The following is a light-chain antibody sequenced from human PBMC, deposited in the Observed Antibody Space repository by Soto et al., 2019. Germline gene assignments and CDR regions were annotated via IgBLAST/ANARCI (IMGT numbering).Light chain of an antibody. Sequence: DIQMTQSPSSLSASVGDRVTITCRASQGIANSLAWYQQKPGKVPKLLIYGASTLHSGVPSRFSGSGFGTDFTLSISSLQPEDVATYYCQIYNSALSRTFGQGTKVEIK. J-gene: IGKJ1*01. CDR3: QIYNSALSRT. CDR2: GAS. V-gene: IGKV1-27*01. CDR1: QGIANS.